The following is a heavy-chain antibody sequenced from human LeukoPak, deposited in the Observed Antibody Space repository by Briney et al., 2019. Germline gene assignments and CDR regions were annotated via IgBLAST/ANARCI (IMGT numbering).Heavy chain of an antibody. D-gene: IGHD6-6*01. CDR2: IYYSGST. Sequence: SETLSLTCTVSGGSIATYYWSWIRQPPGKGLEWIGYIYYSGSTNYNPSLKSRVTISVDTSKNQFSLKLSSVTAADTAVYYCARLAAARARAFDIWGQGTMVTVSS. V-gene: IGHV4-59*08. CDR3: ARLAAARARAFDI. J-gene: IGHJ3*02. CDR1: GGSIATYY.